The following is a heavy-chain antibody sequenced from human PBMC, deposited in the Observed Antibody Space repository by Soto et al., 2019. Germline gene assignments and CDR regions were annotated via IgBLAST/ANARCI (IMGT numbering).Heavy chain of an antibody. CDR3: ARDYGDYDSSGHKYYFDY. J-gene: IGHJ4*02. Sequence: GGSLRLSCAASGFTFSSYAMHWVRQAPGKGLEWVAVISYDGSNKYYADSVKGRFTISRDNSKNTLYLQMNSLRAEDTAVYYCARDYGDYDSSGHKYYFDYWGQGTLVTVSS. CDR2: ISYDGSNK. CDR1: GFTFSSYA. D-gene: IGHD3-22*01. V-gene: IGHV3-30-3*01.